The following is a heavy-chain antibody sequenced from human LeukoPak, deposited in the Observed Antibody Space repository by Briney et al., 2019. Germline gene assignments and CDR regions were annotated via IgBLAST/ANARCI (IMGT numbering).Heavy chain of an antibody. Sequence: ASVKVSCKASGYTFTSYDTNWVRQATGQGLEWMGWMNPNSGNTGYAQKFQGRVTMTRNTSISTAYMELSSLRSEDTAVYYCARGRGLWFGEFHLIYWGQGTLVTVSS. J-gene: IGHJ4*02. V-gene: IGHV1-8*01. D-gene: IGHD3-10*01. CDR1: GYTFTSYD. CDR2: MNPNSGNT. CDR3: ARGRGLWFGEFHLIY.